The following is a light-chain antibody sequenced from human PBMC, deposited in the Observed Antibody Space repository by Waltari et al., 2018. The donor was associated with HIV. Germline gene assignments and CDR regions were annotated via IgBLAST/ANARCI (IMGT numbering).Light chain of an antibody. J-gene: IGKJ4*01. CDR1: GSINNW. Sequence: DIQMTQSPSTLSASVGDRVTITCRASGSINNWLAWYQQKPGKAPKLLIYKASNVESGVPPRFSGSGSGTEFNLTINSLQPDDFATYYCQQHDNFPLTFGGGTKVDIK. V-gene: IGKV1-5*03. CDR3: QQHDNFPLT. CDR2: KAS.